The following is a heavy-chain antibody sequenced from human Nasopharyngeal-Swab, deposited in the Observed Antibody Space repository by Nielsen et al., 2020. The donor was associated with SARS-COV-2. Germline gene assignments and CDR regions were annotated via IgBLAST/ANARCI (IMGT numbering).Heavy chain of an antibody. V-gene: IGHV4-30-4*01. CDR2: IYYSGST. D-gene: IGHD3-9*01. J-gene: IGHJ5*02. CDR3: ARAGPLRYFDWLHNWFDP. CDR1: GGSISSGDYY. Sequence: SETLSLTCTVSGGSISSGDYYWSWIRQPLGKGLEWIGYIYYSGSTYYNPSLKSRVTISVDTSKNQFSLKLSSVTAADTAVYYCARAGPLRYFDWLHNWFDPWGQGTLVTVSS.